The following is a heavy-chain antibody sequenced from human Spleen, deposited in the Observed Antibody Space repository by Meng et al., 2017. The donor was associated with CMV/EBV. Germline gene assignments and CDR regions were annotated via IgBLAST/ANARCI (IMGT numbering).Heavy chain of an antibody. CDR1: GFTFSSYN. CDR3: AKDNRADDFHFDY. CDR2: ISSSSSYI. V-gene: IGHV3-21*01. Sequence: GGSLRLSCAASGFTFSSYNMNWVRQAPGKGLEWVSSISSSSSYIYYADSVKGRFAISRDNAKNSLYLQMNSLRAEDTAVYYCAKDNRADDFHFDYWGQGTLVTVSS. J-gene: IGHJ4*02. D-gene: IGHD2/OR15-2a*01.